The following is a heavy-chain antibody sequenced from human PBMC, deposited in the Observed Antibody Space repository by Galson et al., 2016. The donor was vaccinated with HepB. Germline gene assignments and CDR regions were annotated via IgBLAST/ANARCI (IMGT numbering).Heavy chain of an antibody. Sequence: SETLSLTCTVSGGSISRKYWSWIRQPPGRGLEWVGFIHYTGSTNSNPSLKSRITMSVDMSKNQFSLKLTSVTAADTAVYYCAGEGSHGGGFLYWGQGTLVTVSS. V-gene: IGHV4-59*08. J-gene: IGHJ4*02. CDR2: IHYTGST. CDR1: GGSISRKY. CDR3: AGEGSHGGGFLY. D-gene: IGHD2-15*01.